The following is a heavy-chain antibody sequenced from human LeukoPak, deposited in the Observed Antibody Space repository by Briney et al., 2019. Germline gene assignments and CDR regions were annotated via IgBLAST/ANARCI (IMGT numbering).Heavy chain of an antibody. V-gene: IGHV4-31*03. J-gene: IGHJ6*02. CDR2: IYYSGST. Sequence: SETLSLTCTVSRGSISSGGYYWSWIRQHPGKGLEWIGYIYYSGSTYYNPSLKSRVTISVDTSKNQFSLKLSSVTAADTAVYYCARMGIFGVVSYYYYGMDVWGQGTTVTVSS. CDR3: ARMGIFGVVSYYYYGMDV. D-gene: IGHD3-3*01. CDR1: RGSISSGGYY.